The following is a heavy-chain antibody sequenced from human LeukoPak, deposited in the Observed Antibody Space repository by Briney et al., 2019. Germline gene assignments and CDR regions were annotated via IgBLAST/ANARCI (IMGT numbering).Heavy chain of an antibody. CDR3: ARDPYSGSYGNNYYYYMDV. D-gene: IGHD5-12*01. CDR2: IYHSGST. Sequence: SETLSLTCAVYGGSFSGYYWSWIRQPPGKGLEWIGEIYHSGSTNYNPSLKSRVTISVDKSKNQFSLKLSSVTAADTAVYYCARDPYSGSYGNNYYYYMDVWGKGTTVTISS. J-gene: IGHJ6*03. CDR1: GGSFSGYY. V-gene: IGHV4-34*01.